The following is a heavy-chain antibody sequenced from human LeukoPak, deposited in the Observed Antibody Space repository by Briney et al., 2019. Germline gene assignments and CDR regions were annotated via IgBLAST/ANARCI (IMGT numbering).Heavy chain of an antibody. CDR2: ISGSGGST. CDR1: GFTFSTYA. CDR3: AMKGIAVAGTADY. D-gene: IGHD6-19*01. Sequence: GGSLRLSCAASGFTFSTYAVNWVRQAPGKGLEWVSAISGSGGSTYYADSVKGRFTISRDNSKNTLYLQMNSLRAEDTAVYYCAMKGIAVAGTADYWGQGTLVTVSS. V-gene: IGHV3-23*01. J-gene: IGHJ4*02.